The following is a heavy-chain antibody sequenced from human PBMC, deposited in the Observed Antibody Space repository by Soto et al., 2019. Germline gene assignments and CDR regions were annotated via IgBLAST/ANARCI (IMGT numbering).Heavy chain of an antibody. CDR1: GGTFSSYA. CDR3: ASPGTTGTNDAFDI. V-gene: IGHV1-69*12. J-gene: IGHJ3*02. Sequence: QVQLVQSGAEVKKPGSSVKVSCKASGGTFSSYAISWVRQAPGQGLEWMGGIIPIFGTANYAQKFQGRVTXXAXESXSTAYMELSSLRSEDTAVYYCASPGTTGTNDAFDIWGQGTMVTVSS. D-gene: IGHD1-1*01. CDR2: IIPIFGTA.